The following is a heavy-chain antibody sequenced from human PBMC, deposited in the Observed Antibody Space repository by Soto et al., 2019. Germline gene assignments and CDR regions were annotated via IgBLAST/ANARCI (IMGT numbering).Heavy chain of an antibody. V-gene: IGHV3-21*01. J-gene: IGHJ5*02. D-gene: IGHD3-10*01. Sequence: GGSLRLSCAASGFTFSSYSMNWVRQAPGKGLEWVSSISSSSSYIYYADSVKGRFTISRDNAKNSLYLQMNSLSAEDTAVYYCDRDRNMLRGVPNWFDPWGQSTMGTVSS. CDR2: ISSSSSYI. CDR3: DRDRNMLRGVPNWFDP. CDR1: GFTFSSYS.